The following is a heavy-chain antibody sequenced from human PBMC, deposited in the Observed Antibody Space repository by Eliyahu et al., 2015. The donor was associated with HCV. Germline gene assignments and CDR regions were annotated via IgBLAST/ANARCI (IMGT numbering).Heavy chain of an antibody. D-gene: IGHD3-16*01. V-gene: IGHV1-3*01. CDR2: INPGNGNT. CDR1: GYTLXSYA. Sequence: QVQLVQSGAEVKKPGASVXVSCKASGYTLXSYAIHWVRQAPGQRLEWMGWINPGNGNTKYSQRFQGRVTITRDTSANTAYMELSSLTSEDTAVYYYCARGDYIWGSYGYFGDYWGQGTLVTVSS. CDR3: CARGDYIWGSYGYFGDY. J-gene: IGHJ4*02.